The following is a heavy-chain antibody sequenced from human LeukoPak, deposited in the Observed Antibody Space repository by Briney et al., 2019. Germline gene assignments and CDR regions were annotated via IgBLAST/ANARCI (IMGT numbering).Heavy chain of an antibody. D-gene: IGHD1-26*01. Sequence: GGSLRLSCVASGFTFSNYWMAWVRQAPGKGLEWVANIKQDDSKIYYVDSVKGRFTISRDNAKKSLYLEMNSLRAEDTAVYHCARDITGSLTDWGQGTLVTVSS. CDR1: GFTFSNYW. V-gene: IGHV3-7*01. CDR2: IKQDDSKI. CDR3: ARDITGSLTD. J-gene: IGHJ4*02.